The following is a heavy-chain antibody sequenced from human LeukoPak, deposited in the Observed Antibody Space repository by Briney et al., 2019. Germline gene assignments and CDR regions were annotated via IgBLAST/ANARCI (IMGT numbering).Heavy chain of an antibody. Sequence: GGSLRLSCATSEFTFNTYAMSWVRQAPGKGLEWVSTISASGGDTFYADSVQGRFTISRDNSKNTLYLQMNSLRVEDAAVYYCARKNPTTNNFDYWGQGTLVTVSA. CDR3: ARKNPTTNNFDY. CDR1: EFTFNTYA. CDR2: ISASGGDT. D-gene: IGHD1-1*01. J-gene: IGHJ4*02. V-gene: IGHV3-23*01.